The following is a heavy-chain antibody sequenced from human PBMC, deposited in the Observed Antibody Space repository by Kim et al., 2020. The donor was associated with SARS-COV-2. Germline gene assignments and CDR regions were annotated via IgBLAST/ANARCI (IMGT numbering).Heavy chain of an antibody. D-gene: IGHD2-15*01. J-gene: IGHJ5*02. CDR3: ARKDCSGGSCAFDP. Sequence: AGSVKGRFTISRDNAKNMLYLQMNSLRAEDTAVYHCARKDCSGGSCAFDPWGQGTLVAVSS. V-gene: IGHV3-74*01.